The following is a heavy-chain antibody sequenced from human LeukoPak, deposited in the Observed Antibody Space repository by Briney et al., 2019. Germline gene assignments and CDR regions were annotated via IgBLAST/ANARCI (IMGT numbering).Heavy chain of an antibody. V-gene: IGHV4-59*11. Sequence: SETLSLTCTVSGGSISSHYWGWIRQPPGKGLEWIGYIYYSGSTNYNPSLKSRVTISVDTSKNQFSLKLSSVTAADTAVYYCARETVVNYYDSSGYEYWGQGTLVTVSS. D-gene: IGHD3-22*01. CDR2: IYYSGST. J-gene: IGHJ4*02. CDR3: ARETVVNYYDSSGYEY. CDR1: GGSISSHY.